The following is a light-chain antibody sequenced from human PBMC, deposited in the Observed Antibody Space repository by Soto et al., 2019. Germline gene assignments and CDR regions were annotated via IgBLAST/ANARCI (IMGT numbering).Light chain of an antibody. CDR3: QQYGSSPPKT. CDR1: ESLSSAY. J-gene: IGKJ1*01. Sequence: EIVLTQSPCTLSLSPGERATLSCRASESLSSAYLAWYQQKPGQAPRLLLYGASTRATGIPDRFSGSGSGTEFTLTISRLEPEDLAVYYCQQYGSSPPKTFGQGTKVDI. V-gene: IGKV3-20*01. CDR2: GAS.